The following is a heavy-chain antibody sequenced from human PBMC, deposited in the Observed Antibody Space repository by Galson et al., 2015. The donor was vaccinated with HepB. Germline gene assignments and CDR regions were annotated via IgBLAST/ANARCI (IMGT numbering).Heavy chain of an antibody. V-gene: IGHV3-53*01. CDR2: IYSGGSR. Sequence: SLRLSCAASGITVSSHYMSWVRQAPGKGLEWVSIIYSGGSRDYADSVKGRFTISRDNSKNTLFLQMNNLRVEDTAVYYCARAYGSGSYYWGQGTLVTVSS. D-gene: IGHD3-10*01. CDR3: ARAYGSGSYY. J-gene: IGHJ4*02. CDR1: GITVSSHY.